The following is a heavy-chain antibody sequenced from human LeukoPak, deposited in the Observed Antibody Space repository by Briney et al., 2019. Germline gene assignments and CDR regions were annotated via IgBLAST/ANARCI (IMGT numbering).Heavy chain of an antibody. V-gene: IGHV1-8*01. CDR1: GYTFTSYD. CDR3: ARDITMVRGNIRDV. CDR2: MNPNSGNT. J-gene: IGHJ6*02. D-gene: IGHD3-10*01. Sequence: GASVKVSCKASGYTFTSYDSNWVRQATGQGVEWMGWMNPNSGNTGYAQKFQGRVTMTRNTSISTAYMELSSLRSEDTAVYYCARDITMVRGNIRDVWGQGTTVTVSS.